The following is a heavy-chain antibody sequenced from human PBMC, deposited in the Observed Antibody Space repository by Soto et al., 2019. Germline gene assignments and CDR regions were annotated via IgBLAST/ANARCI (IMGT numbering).Heavy chain of an antibody. V-gene: IGHV4-59*01. CDR2: IYYLGST. CDR1: GGSMSEYF. J-gene: IGHJ4*02. Sequence: SETLSLTSSFSGGSMSEYFCSWIRQSPGKGLEWVGYIYYLGSTDYNPPLKSRVTISVDTSKRQFCLRLTSVTAADTAVYYCARDGYDGSGSPYPDYWGPGTQVTVSS. D-gene: IGHD3-10*01. CDR3: ARDGYDGSGSPYPDY.